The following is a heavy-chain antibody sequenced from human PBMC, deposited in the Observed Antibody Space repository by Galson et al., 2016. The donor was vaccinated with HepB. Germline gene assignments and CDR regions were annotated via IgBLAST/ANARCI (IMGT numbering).Heavy chain of an antibody. CDR3: ARDQNGSYLAY. CDR1: GGSVISDNSY. J-gene: IGHJ4*02. D-gene: IGHD1-26*01. Sequence: SETLSLTCTVSGGSVISDNSYWSWIRQPPGKGLEWIGFIQYSGNTNCNPSLRGRVTISIDTSKNQFSLKVNSVTAADTAVYYCARDQNGSYLAYWGLGALVAVSS. CDR2: IQYSGNT. V-gene: IGHV4-61*01.